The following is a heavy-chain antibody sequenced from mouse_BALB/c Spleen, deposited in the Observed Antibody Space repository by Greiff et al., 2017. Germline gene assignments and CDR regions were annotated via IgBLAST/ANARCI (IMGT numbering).Heavy chain of an antibody. J-gene: IGHJ4*01. CDR1: GFTFSSFG. V-gene: IGHV5-17*02. D-gene: IGHD3-2*01. Sequence: EVKLVESGGGLVQPGGSRKLSCAASGFTFSSFGMHWVRQAPEKGLEWVAYISSGSSTIYYADTVKGRFTISRDNPENTLFLQMTSLRSEDTAMYYCARGETARALYYAMDYWGQGTSVTVSS. CDR3: ARGETARALYYAMDY. CDR2: ISSGSSTI.